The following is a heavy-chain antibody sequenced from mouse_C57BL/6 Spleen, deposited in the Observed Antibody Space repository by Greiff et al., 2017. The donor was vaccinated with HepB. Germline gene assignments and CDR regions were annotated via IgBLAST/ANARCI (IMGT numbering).Heavy chain of an antibody. D-gene: IGHD2-3*01. CDR1: GFTFSSYA. V-gene: IGHV5-4*01. CDR2: ISDGGSYT. J-gene: IGHJ2*01. CDR3: ARDPPYDGYYDY. Sequence: EVMLVESGGGLVKPGGSLKLSCAASGFTFSSYAMSWVRQTPEKRLEWVATISDGGSYTYYPDNVKGRFTISRDNAKNNLYLQMSHLKSEDTAMYYCARDPPYDGYYDYWGQGTTLTVYS.